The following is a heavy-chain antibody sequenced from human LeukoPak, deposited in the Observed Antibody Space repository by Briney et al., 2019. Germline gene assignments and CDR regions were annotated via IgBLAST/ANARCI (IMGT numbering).Heavy chain of an antibody. Sequence: SETLSLTCAVYGGSFSGYYWSWIRQPPGKGLEWIGEITHSGSTNYNPSLKSRVTTSVDTSKNQFSLKLSSVTAADTAVDYCARGTGSSWYGGPFDSWGQGTLVTVSS. CDR2: ITHSGST. CDR1: GGSFSGYY. V-gene: IGHV4-34*01. J-gene: IGHJ4*02. CDR3: ARGTGSSWYGGPFDS. D-gene: IGHD6-13*01.